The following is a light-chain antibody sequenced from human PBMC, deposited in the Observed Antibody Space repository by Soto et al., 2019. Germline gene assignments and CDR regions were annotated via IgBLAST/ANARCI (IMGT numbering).Light chain of an antibody. V-gene: IGKV1-5*01. J-gene: IGKJ3*01. CDR2: DAS. CDR1: QSISSW. CDR3: QQYNSYSL. Sequence: DIQMTQSPSTLSASVGDRVTITCRASQSISSWLAWYQQKPGKAPKLLIYDASNLESGVPSRFSGSGSGTEFTLTISSLQPDDFATYYCQQYNSYSLFGPGTKVYIK.